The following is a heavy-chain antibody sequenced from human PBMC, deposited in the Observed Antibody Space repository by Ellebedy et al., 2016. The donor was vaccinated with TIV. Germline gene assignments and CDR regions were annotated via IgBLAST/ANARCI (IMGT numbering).Heavy chain of an antibody. V-gene: IGHV1-18*01. CDR2: ISAYNGNT. J-gene: IGHJ5*02. CDR3: ATGARGYSYGYGS. CDR1: GYTFTSYG. D-gene: IGHD5-18*01. Sequence: ASVKVSXXASGYTFTSYGISWVRQAPGQGLEWMGWISAYNGNTNYAQKLQGRVTMTTDTSTSTAYMELRSLRSEDTAVYYCATGARGYSYGYGSWGQGTLVTVSS.